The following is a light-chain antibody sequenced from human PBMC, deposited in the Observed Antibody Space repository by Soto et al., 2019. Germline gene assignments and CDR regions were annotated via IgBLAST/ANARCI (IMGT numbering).Light chain of an antibody. CDR3: QQYDAYPWT. CDR1: QRIRDW. CDR2: KAS. Sequence: DIQMTQSPSTLSASVGDRVTITCRASQRIRDWLAWHQQKPGKAPKFPIYKASSLESGVPSRFRGSGSGTEFTLTISSLQPDDFANYYCQQYDAYPWTFGQGTQVEIK. J-gene: IGKJ1*01. V-gene: IGKV1-5*03.